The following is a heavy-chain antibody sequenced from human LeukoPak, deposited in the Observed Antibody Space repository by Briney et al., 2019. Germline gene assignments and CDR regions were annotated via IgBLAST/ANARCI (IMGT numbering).Heavy chain of an antibody. CDR2: INHSGST. Sequence: SETLSLTCAVYGGSFSGYYWSWIREPPGKGLEWIGEINHSGSTNYNPSLKSRVTISVDTSKNQFSLKLSSVTAADTVVYYCARGRGENDYGDFGFDYWGQGTLVTVSS. J-gene: IGHJ4*02. V-gene: IGHV4-34*01. CDR3: ARGRGENDYGDFGFDY. D-gene: IGHD4-17*01. CDR1: GGSFSGYY.